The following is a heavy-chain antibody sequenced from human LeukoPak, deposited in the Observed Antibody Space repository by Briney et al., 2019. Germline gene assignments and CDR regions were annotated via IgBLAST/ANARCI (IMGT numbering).Heavy chain of an antibody. J-gene: IGHJ6*02. V-gene: IGHV3-7*03. CDR2: IKQDGSEK. D-gene: IGHD2-2*01. CDR3: ARFTLRYCSGTSCPWGMDV. Sequence: PGGSLRLSCAASGFTFSSYWMSWVRQAPGKGQEWVANIKQDGSEKYYVDSVKGRFTISRDNAKNSLYLQMNSLRAEDTAVYFCARFTLRYCSGTSCPWGMDVWGQGTTVTVSS. CDR1: GFTFSSYW.